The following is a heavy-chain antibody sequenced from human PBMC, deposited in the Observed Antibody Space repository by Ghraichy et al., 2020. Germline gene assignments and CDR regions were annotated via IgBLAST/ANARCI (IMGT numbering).Heavy chain of an antibody. CDR2: IYYSGST. CDR1: GGSISSGGYY. D-gene: IGHD3-22*01. Sequence: SETLSLTCTVSGGSISSGGYYWSWIRQHPGKGLEWIGYIYYSGSTYYNPSLKSRVTISVDTSKNQFSLKLSSVTAADTAVYYCASVGRYDSSGITVYFQHWGQGTLVTVSS. CDR3: ASVGRYDSSGITVYFQH. V-gene: IGHV4-31*03. J-gene: IGHJ1*01.